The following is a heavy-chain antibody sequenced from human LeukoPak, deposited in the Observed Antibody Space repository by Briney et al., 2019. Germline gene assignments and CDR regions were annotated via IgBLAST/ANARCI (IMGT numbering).Heavy chain of an antibody. D-gene: IGHD3-22*01. V-gene: IGHV3-23*01. CDR2: ISGSGGST. J-gene: IGHJ4*02. Sequence: GGSLRLSCAASGFTFSSYAMSWVRQAPGKGLEWVSAISGSGGSTYYADSVKGRFTISRDNSKNTLYLQMNSLRAEDTAVYYCAKVGYYDSSGYYQYYFDYWGQGTLVTVSS. CDR3: AKVGYYDSSGYYQYYFDY. CDR1: GFTFSSYA.